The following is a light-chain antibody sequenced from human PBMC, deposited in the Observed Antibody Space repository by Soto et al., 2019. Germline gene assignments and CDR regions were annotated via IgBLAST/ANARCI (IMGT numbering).Light chain of an antibody. V-gene: IGLV2-23*01. CDR2: EGS. CDR1: SSDVGSYNL. J-gene: IGLJ1*01. CDR3: CSYAGSSTNYV. Sequence: QSALTQPASVSGSPGQSITISCTGTSSDVGSYNLVSWYQQHPGKAPKLMIYEGSKRPPGVSNRFSGSKSGNTASLTISGLQAEDEADYYCCSYAGSSTNYVFGTGTKLTVL.